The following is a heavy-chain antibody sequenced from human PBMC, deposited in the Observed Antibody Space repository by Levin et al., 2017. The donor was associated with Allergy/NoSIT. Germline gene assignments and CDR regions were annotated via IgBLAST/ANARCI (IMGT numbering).Heavy chain of an antibody. V-gene: IGHV3-74*01. J-gene: IGHJ6*03. CDR2: INSDGSSP. D-gene: IGHD3-16*01. CDR1: GFTFSSYW. CDR3: ARAPGGYYYYYMDV. Sequence: GGSLRLSCAASGFTFSSYWMHWVRQAPGKGLVWVSRINSDGSSPSYADSVKGRFTISRDNAKNTLYLQMNSLRAEDTAVYYCARAPGGYYYYYMDVWGKGTTVTVSS.